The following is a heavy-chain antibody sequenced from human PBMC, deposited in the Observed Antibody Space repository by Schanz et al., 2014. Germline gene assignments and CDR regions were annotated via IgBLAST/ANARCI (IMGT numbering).Heavy chain of an antibody. J-gene: IGHJ4*02. CDR2: ITPTLGKV. CDR3: ARDPQYYYGSGRGY. V-gene: IGHV1-69*08. D-gene: IGHD3-10*01. Sequence: QVQLVQSGAEVKKPGSSVKVSCKASGGTFRSYTVSLVRQAPGQGLEWMGRITPTLGKVDYAQKFQGRVTITADISTSTAYMELISLTSEDTAVYYCARDPQYYYGSGRGYWGQGTLVTVST. CDR1: GGTFRSYT.